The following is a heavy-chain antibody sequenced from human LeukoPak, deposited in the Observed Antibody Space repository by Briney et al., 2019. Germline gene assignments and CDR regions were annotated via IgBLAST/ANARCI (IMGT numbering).Heavy chain of an antibody. V-gene: IGHV3-23*01. CDR3: AKVPEYSSGWYRGAFDI. J-gene: IGHJ3*02. Sequence: GGSLRLSCAASGFTFSSYAMSWVRQAPGKGLEWVSDISGSGGSTYYADPVKGRFTISRDNSKNTLYLQMNSLRAEDTAVYYCAKVPEYSSGWYRGAFDIWGQGTMVTVSS. CDR2: ISGSGGST. D-gene: IGHD6-19*01. CDR1: GFTFSSYA.